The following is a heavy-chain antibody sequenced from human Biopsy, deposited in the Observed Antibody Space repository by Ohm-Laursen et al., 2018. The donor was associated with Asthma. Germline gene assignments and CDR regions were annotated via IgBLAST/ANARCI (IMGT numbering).Heavy chain of an antibody. CDR3: ARCQVGYSSGWSLLLKKIYYSGMDV. D-gene: IGHD6-19*01. V-gene: IGHV1-69*13. J-gene: IGHJ6*02. CDR1: GGTFSNFA. CDR2: IMTVLGTT. Sequence: GALVKVSCKAPGGTFSNFAISWVRQAPGQGFEWLGGIMTVLGTTNYAQKVQGRVTITADESTSTAYMEVTSLRSEDTAIYYCARCQVGYSSGWSLLLKKIYYSGMDVWGQGTAVTVSS.